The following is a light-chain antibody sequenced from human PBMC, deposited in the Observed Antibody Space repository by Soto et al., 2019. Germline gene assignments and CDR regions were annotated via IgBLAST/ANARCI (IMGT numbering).Light chain of an antibody. Sequence: DLQMTQSPSSVSASVGDRVTITCRASQGISSWLAWYQQKPGKAPNLLIFGASTLQSGVPSRFSGSGSGTEFTLTISSLQPEDFATYYCQQLNSHPRTFGQGTKLEIK. CDR1: QGISSW. V-gene: IGKV1-12*01. J-gene: IGKJ2*01. CDR2: GAS. CDR3: QQLNSHPRT.